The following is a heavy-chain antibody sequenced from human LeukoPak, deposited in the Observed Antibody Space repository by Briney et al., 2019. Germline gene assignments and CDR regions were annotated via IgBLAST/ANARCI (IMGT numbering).Heavy chain of an antibody. Sequence: SETLSLTCTVSGGSISSGDYYWSWIRQPPGKGLEWIGYIYYSGSTYYNPSLKSRVTISVDTSKNQFSLKLSSVTAADTAGYYCARELISYGTYYYDSSGLNYWGQGTLVTVSS. CDR2: IYYSGST. V-gene: IGHV4-30-4*08. CDR1: GGSISSGDYY. J-gene: IGHJ4*02. CDR3: ARELISYGTYYYDSSGLNY. D-gene: IGHD3-22*01.